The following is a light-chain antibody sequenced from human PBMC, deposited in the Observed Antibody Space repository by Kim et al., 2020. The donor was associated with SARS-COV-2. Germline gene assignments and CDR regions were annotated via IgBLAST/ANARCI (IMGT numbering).Light chain of an antibody. CDR2: TVS. J-gene: IGKJ4*01. Sequence: DIQMTQSPPSLSASVGDRVTITCRASQDIRSWLAWYQQKPGKAPKLLMQTVSSLQSGVPSRFSGSGSGTDFTLTINGLQPEDFATYYCQQANSYPLTFGGGTKVDIK. CDR3: QQANSYPLT. V-gene: IGKV1-12*01. CDR1: QDIRSW.